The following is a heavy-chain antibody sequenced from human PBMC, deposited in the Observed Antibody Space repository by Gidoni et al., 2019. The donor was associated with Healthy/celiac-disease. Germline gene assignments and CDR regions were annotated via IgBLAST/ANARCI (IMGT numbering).Heavy chain of an antibody. Sequence: QVQLVESGGGVVQPGRSLRLPCAASGSTFAGYGRHWVRQAPGKGLEWVAVISYDGSNKYYADSVKGRFTISRDNSKNTLYLQMNSLRAEDTAVYYCAKDSSGWVRGVIMGYWGQGTLVTVSS. CDR2: ISYDGSNK. D-gene: IGHD3-10*01. V-gene: IGHV3-30*18. J-gene: IGHJ4*02. CDR1: GSTFAGYG. CDR3: AKDSSGWVRGVIMGY.